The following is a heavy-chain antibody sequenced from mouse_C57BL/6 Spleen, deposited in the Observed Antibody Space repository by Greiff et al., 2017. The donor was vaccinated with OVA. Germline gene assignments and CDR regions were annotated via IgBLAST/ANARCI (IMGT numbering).Heavy chain of an antibody. CDR3: ARGRGDY. Sequence: VQRVESGAELARPGASVKLSCKASGYTFTSYGISWVKQRPGQGLEWIGEIYPRSGNTYYNEKFKGKATLTADKSSSTAYMELRSLTSEDAAVYFWARGRGDYWGQGTTLTVSS. CDR2: IYPRSGNT. D-gene: IGHD3-3*01. V-gene: IGHV1-81*01. CDR1: GYTFTSYG. J-gene: IGHJ2*01.